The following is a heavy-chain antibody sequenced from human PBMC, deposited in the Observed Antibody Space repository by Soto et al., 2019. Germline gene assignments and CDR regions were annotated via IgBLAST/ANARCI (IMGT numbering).Heavy chain of an antibody. CDR2: IIPIFGTA. D-gene: IGHD3-3*01. V-gene: IGHV1-69*13. CDR3: AADARSSYYDFWSGSMSHFDY. Sequence: GASVKVSCKASGGTFSSYAISWVRQAPGQGLEWMGGIIPIFGTANYAQKFQGRVTITADESTSTAYMELSSLRSEDTAVYYCAADARSSYYDFWSGSMSHFDYWGQGTLVTVSS. CDR1: GGTFSSYA. J-gene: IGHJ4*02.